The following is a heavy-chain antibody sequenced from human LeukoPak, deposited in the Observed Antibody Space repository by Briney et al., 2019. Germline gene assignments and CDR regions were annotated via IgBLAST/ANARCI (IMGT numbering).Heavy chain of an antibody. Sequence: PGRSLRLSCAASGFTFSSYVVHWVRQAPGKGLEWVAVISYDGSNKYYADSVKGRFTISRDNSKNTLYLQMNSLRAEDTAVYYCAKDSDCSGGSCEGGFDYWGQGTLVTVSS. CDR2: ISYDGSNK. CDR1: GFTFSSYV. D-gene: IGHD2-15*01. V-gene: IGHV3-30-3*01. CDR3: AKDSDCSGGSCEGGFDY. J-gene: IGHJ4*02.